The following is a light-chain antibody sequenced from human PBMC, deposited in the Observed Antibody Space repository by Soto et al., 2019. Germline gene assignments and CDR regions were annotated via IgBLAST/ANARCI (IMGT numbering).Light chain of an antibody. J-gene: IGKJ5*01. CDR1: QNLSRYF. Sequence: IVLTHSPGTLSFSPGEIATLSFRASQNLSRYFLAWYQHKPGQAPRLLISGASRRATGIPDRFSGAGSGTDFTLTISRLEPEDFALYYCQQHDILPITFGQGTRLEIK. CDR2: GAS. CDR3: QQHDILPIT. V-gene: IGKV3-20*01.